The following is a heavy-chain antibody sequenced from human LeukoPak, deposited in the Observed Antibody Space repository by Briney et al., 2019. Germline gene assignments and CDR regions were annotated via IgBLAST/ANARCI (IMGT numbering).Heavy chain of an antibody. V-gene: IGHV4-61*01. Sequence: SSETLSLTCTVSGGSVSSGSYYWSWIRQPPGKGLEWIGYIYNSGSTNYNPSLKSRVTISVDTSKNQFSLKLSSVTAADTAVYYCARALGYCSGGSCTRGYNWFDPWGQGTLVTVPS. CDR1: GGSVSSGSYY. CDR3: ARALGYCSGGSCTRGYNWFDP. J-gene: IGHJ5*02. CDR2: IYNSGST. D-gene: IGHD2-15*01.